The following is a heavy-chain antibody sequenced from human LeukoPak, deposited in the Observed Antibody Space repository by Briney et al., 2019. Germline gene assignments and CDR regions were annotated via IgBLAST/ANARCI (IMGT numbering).Heavy chain of an antibody. CDR3: TRDEEQQLATVTL. CDR2: IRSKAYGGTT. Sequence: GGSLRLSCTASGFTFGDYAMSWFRQAPGKGLEWVGFIRSKAYGGTTEYAASVKGRFTISRDDSKSIAYLQMNSLKTEDTAVYYCTRDEEQQLATVTLWGQGTLVTVSS. D-gene: IGHD6-13*01. CDR1: GFTFGDYA. J-gene: IGHJ4*02. V-gene: IGHV3-49*03.